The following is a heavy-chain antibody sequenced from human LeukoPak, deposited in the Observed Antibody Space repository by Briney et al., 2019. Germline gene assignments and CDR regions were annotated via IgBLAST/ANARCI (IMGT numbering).Heavy chain of an antibody. J-gene: IGHJ4*02. V-gene: IGHV3-23*01. CDR1: GFTFSSYA. CDR2: ISGSGGST. D-gene: IGHD5-12*01. CDR3: AKALKVAGGALDY. Sequence: GGSLRLSCAASGFTFSSYAMSWVRQAPGKGLEWVSAISGSGGSTYYADSVKGQFTISRDNSKNTLYLQMNSRRAEDTAVYYCAKALKVAGGALDYWGQGTLVTVSS.